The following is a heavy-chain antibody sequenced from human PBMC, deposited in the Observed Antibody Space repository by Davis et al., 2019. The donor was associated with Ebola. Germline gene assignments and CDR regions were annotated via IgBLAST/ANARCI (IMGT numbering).Heavy chain of an antibody. D-gene: IGHD6-13*01. CDR3: AIANRGAVADTGDY. Sequence: HTGGSLRLSCAASGFTFSNHCMHWIRQAPGKGLVWVSRINPDGTTTMYADSVEGRFTISRDNAKNTLFLQMDSLRAEDTAVYYCAIANRGAVADTGDYWGQGTLVTVSS. V-gene: IGHV3-74*03. J-gene: IGHJ4*02. CDR1: GFTFSNHC. CDR2: INPDGTTT.